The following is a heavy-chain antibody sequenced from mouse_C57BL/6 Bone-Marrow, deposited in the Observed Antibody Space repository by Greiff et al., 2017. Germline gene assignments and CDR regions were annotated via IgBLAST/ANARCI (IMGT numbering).Heavy chain of an antibody. D-gene: IGHD1-1*01. CDR2: IYPRSGNT. CDR3: ARGGFYYYGQRYFDV. Sequence: QVQLQQSGAELARPGASVMLSCKASGYTFTSYGISWVKQRTGQGLEWIGEIYPRSGNTYYNEKFKGKATLTADKSSSTAYMELRSLTSEDSAVYFCARGGFYYYGQRYFDVWGTGTTVTVSS. CDR1: GYTFTSYG. J-gene: IGHJ1*03. V-gene: IGHV1-81*01.